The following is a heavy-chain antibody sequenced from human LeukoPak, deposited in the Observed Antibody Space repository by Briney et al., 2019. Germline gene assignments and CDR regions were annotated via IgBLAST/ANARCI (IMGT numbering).Heavy chain of an antibody. CDR1: GFTFSNFA. Sequence: GGSLRLSCATSGFTFSNFAMSWVRQVPGKGLEWVSIISGSGGSTYYADSVKGRFTISRDNSKNTLYLQMNSLRAEDTAVYYCANGVVVIDYWGQGTLVTVSS. V-gene: IGHV3-23*01. J-gene: IGHJ4*02. CDR3: ANGVVVIDY. CDR2: ISGSGGST. D-gene: IGHD3-22*01.